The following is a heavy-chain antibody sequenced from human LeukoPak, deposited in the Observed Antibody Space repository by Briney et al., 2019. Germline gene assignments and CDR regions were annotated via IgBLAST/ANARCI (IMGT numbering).Heavy chain of an antibody. CDR1: GFTFSSYA. V-gene: IGHV3-23*01. Sequence: GGSLRLSCAASGFTFSSYAMSWVRQAPGKGLEWVSAISGSGGSTYYADSVKGRFTISRDNSKNTLYLQMDSLRAEDTAVYYCAKGANYYDSSAYFDYWGQGTLVTVSS. CDR2: ISGSGGST. J-gene: IGHJ4*02. CDR3: AKGANYYDSSAYFDY. D-gene: IGHD3-22*01.